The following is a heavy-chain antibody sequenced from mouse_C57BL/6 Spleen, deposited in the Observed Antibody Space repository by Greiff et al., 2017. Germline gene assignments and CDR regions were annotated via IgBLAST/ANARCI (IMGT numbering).Heavy chain of an antibody. J-gene: IGHJ2*01. V-gene: IGHV1-82*01. Sequence: VQLQQSGPELVKPGASVKISCKASGYAFSSSWMNWVKQRPGKGLEWIGRIYPGDGDTNYNGKFKGKAKLTAGKSSSTAYMQLSSLTSEDSAVYFCATYDYDVFFDYWGQGTTLTVSS. CDR1: GYAFSSSW. CDR2: IYPGDGDT. CDR3: ATYDYDVFFDY. D-gene: IGHD2-4*01.